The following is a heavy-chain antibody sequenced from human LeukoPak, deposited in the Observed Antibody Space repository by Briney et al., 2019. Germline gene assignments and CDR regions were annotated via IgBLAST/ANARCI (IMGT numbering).Heavy chain of an antibody. CDR3: ARHGLRGQTIFGVVITHDAFDI. V-gene: IGHV4-61*02. CDR1: GGSISSGSYY. J-gene: IGHJ3*02. Sequence: SETLSLTCTVSGGSISSGSYYWSWIRQPAGKGLEWIGRIYTSGSTNYNPSLKSRVTISVDTSKNQFSLKLGSVTAADTTVYYCARHGLRGQTIFGVVITHDAFDIWGQGTMVTVSS. CDR2: IYTSGST. D-gene: IGHD3-3*01.